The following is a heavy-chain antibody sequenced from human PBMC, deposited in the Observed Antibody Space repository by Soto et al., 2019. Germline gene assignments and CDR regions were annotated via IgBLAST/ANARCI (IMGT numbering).Heavy chain of an antibody. J-gene: IGHJ4*02. CDR3: ARRGSGSYYDY. V-gene: IGHV3-23*01. Sequence: EVQLLESGGGLVQPGGSLRLYCAASGFTFSSYAMRWVRQAPGKGLEWVSAISGSGGSTYYADSVKGRFTISRDNTKNTLYLQMTSLRAEDTAVYYGARRGSGSYYDYWGQGTLVPVSS. D-gene: IGHD1-26*01. CDR2: ISGSGGST. CDR1: GFTFSSYA.